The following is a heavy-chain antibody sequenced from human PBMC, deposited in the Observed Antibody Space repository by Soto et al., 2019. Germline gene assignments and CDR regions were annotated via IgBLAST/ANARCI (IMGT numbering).Heavy chain of an antibody. CDR1: GDSINTNGNY. Sequence: SETLSLTCSVSGDSINTNGNYWGWHRQPPGKGLQWIGNAYWTGSTFCHPSLTRRVFLTVDTSKNEIFYRLTPVTAAATAVYYEAGSHYTYGRLFGYWGPGTLVTVSS. J-gene: IGHJ4*02. D-gene: IGHD2-8*01. V-gene: IGHV4-39*01. CDR3: AGSHYTYGRLFGY. CDR2: AYWTGST.